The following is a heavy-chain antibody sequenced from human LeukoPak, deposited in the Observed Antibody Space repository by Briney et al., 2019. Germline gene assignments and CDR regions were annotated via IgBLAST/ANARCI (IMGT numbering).Heavy chain of an antibody. CDR2: INSDGSST. D-gene: IGHD1-26*01. J-gene: IGHJ4*02. CDR3: AKDRSIGTYYTFDH. Sequence: GGSLRLSCAASGFTFSSYWMHWVRQAPGKGLVWVSRINSDGSSTSYADSVKGRFTISRDNAKNSLYLQMSSLTAADTAVYYCAKDRSIGTYYTFDHWGQGTLVTVSS. V-gene: IGHV3-74*01. CDR1: GFTFSSYW.